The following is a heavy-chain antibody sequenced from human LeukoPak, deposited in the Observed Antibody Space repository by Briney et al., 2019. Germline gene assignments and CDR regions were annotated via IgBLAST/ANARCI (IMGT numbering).Heavy chain of an antibody. CDR2: IYPGDSDT. CDR1: GYTFTSYW. J-gene: IGHJ5*02. D-gene: IGHD2-15*01. CDR3: ARPMGYCSGGSCYDNWFDP. Sequence: GESLSISCTGSGYTFTSYWIGWVRQMPGKGLEWMGIIYPGDSDTTYSPSFQGKITISASKSIRTAYLQWSSLKASDTAMYYCARPMGYCSGGSCYDNWFDPWGQGTLVTVSS. V-gene: IGHV5-51*03.